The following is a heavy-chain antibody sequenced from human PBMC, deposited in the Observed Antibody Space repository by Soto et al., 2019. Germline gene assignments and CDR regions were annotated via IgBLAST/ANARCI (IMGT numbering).Heavy chain of an antibody. CDR3: AGGGVRGVITRTRDYYGMDV. CDR2: IYPGDSDT. D-gene: IGHD3-10*01. Sequence: PGESLKISYKGSGYSFTSYWIGWVRQMPGKGLEWMGIIYPGDSDTRYSPSFQGQVTISADKSTSTAYLQWSSLKASDTAMYYCAGGGVRGVITRTRDYYGMDVWGQGTTVTVSS. CDR1: GYSFTSYW. J-gene: IGHJ6*02. V-gene: IGHV5-51*01.